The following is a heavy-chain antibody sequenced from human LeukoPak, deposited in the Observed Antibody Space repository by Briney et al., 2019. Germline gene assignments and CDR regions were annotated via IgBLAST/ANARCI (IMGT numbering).Heavy chain of an antibody. D-gene: IGHD4-17*01. CDR2: VYRGRT. Sequence: PSETLSLTCAVSGDSISYGSYYWNWIRQAPGKGPEWIGNVYRGRTRLNPAYTSRVAISVDMSKSQVSLSLTSVTVADTAIYYCAGEGEYGESYSWGQGALVIVSA. J-gene: IGHJ5*02. CDR1: GDSISYGSYY. V-gene: IGHV4-30-2*01. CDR3: AGEGEYGESYS.